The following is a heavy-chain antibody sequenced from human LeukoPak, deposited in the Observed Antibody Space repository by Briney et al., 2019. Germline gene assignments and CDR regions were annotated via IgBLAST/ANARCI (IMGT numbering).Heavy chain of an antibody. V-gene: IGHV3-7*01. CDR1: GFTVSSHW. CDR3: ARDNPPSYYDLWSGYSPFDY. CDR2: IKQDGREN. D-gene: IGHD3-3*01. Sequence: ARSLTLSCAASGFTVSSHWMSWVRQAPGKGMEWVANIKQDGRENYYVDSVKGRFTISRDNAKNSLYLQMNSLRAEDTAVYYCARDNPPSYYDLWSGYSPFDYWGQGTLVTVSS. J-gene: IGHJ4*02.